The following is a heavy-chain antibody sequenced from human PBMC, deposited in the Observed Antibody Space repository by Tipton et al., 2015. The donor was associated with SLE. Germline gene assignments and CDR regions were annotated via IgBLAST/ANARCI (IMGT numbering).Heavy chain of an antibody. CDR3: ARELGIVGGTGYYYGMDV. J-gene: IGHJ6*02. Sequence: GSLRLSCAASGFTFSSYEMNWVRQVPGKGLEWVSYIRSSGSSIYYADSVKGRFTISRDNAKNSLYLQMNSLRAEDTAVYYCARELGIVGGTGYYYGMDVWGQGTTVTVSS. V-gene: IGHV3-48*03. D-gene: IGHD1-26*01. CDR1: GFTFSSYE. CDR2: IRSSGSSI.